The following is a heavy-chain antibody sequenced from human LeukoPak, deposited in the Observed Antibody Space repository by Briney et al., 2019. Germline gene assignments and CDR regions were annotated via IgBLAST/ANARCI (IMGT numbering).Heavy chain of an antibody. D-gene: IGHD6-13*01. CDR1: GYTFTSYA. J-gene: IGHJ6*04. Sequence: ASVKVSCKASGYTFTSYAMNWVRQAPGQGLEWMGIINPSGGSTSYAQKFQGRVTMTRDMSTSTVYMELSSLRSEDTAVYYCAREYPSSSCKDVWGKGTTVTVSS. CDR2: INPSGGST. V-gene: IGHV1-46*01. CDR3: AREYPSSSCKDV.